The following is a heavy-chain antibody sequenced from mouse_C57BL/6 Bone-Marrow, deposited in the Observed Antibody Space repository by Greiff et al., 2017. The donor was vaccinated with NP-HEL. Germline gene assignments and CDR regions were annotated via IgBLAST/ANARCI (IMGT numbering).Heavy chain of an antibody. CDR2: IHPNSGST. D-gene: IGHD2-4*01. Sequence: QVQLQQPGAELVKPGASVKLSCKASGYTFTSYWMHWVKQRPGQGLEWIGMIHPNSGSTNYNEKFKSKATLTVDKSSSTAYMQLSSLTSEDSAVYYCARNQNYDYDEEDYWGQGTSVTVSS. CDR3: ARNQNYDYDEEDY. J-gene: IGHJ4*01. CDR1: GYTFTSYW. V-gene: IGHV1-64*01.